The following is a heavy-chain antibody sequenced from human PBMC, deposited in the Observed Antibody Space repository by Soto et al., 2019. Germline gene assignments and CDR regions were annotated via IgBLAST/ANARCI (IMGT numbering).Heavy chain of an antibody. J-gene: IGHJ4*02. V-gene: IGHV4-59*08. CDR3: ARRYSSGFDY. Sequence: QVQLQESGPGLVKPSETLSLACTVSGGSINSYYWRWIRQPPGKGLEWIGYIYYSGSTKYNPSLKSRVTISVDTSKNQFSRNLSSVTAADTAVYYCARRYSSGFDYWGQGTLVTVSS. CDR1: GGSINSYY. CDR2: IYYSGST. D-gene: IGHD6-19*01.